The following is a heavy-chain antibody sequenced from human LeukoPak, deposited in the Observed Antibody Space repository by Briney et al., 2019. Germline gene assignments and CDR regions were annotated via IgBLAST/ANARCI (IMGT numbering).Heavy chain of an antibody. J-gene: IGHJ5*01. CDR2: ISSSSSYI. Sequence: PGGSLSLSCAASGFSFSTYSMNWVRQAPGKGLEWVSFISSSSSYIYYADSVKGRFTISRDNAKNSLYLQMNSLRAEDTAVYYCARDGGGWYDFWGQGALASVSS. CDR3: ARDGGGWYDF. D-gene: IGHD3-16*01. V-gene: IGHV3-21*01. CDR1: GFSFSTYS.